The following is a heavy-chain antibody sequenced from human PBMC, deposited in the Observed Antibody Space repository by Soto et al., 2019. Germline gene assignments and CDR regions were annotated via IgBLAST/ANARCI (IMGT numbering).Heavy chain of an antibody. CDR2: ISSTDEK. D-gene: IGHD3-22*01. V-gene: IGHV2-26*01. CDR1: GFSLRTPRTG. Sequence: QVTLKESCPVLVKPTEPLTLTFTVSGFSLRTPRTGVSWIRPPPGKALEWLAHISSTDEKTYSTSLKGILTFSRDTARCQVVINMTNMHPVDSATYFGARVVFESSCYFSTGNWFDPWGQGTLVNVS. J-gene: IGHJ5*02. CDR3: ARVVFESSCYFSTGNWFDP.